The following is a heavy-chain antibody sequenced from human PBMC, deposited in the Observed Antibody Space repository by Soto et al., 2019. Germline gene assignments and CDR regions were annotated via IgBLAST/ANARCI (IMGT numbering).Heavy chain of an antibody. Sequence: QVQLQESGPGLVKPSQTLSLTCTVSGGSISSGGYYWSWIRQHPGKGLEWIGYNYYSGSTYYNPSLKSRVSISVNTSKNQSSMKLSSVTAADTAVYYCAGAEGGYYWYFDLWGRGTLVTVSS. CDR3: AGAEGGYYWYFDL. J-gene: IGHJ2*01. CDR1: GGSISSGGYY. CDR2: NYYSGST. D-gene: IGHD5-12*01. V-gene: IGHV4-31*03.